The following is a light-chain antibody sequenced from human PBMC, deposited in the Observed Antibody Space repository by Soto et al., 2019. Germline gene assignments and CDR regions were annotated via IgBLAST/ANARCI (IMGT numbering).Light chain of an antibody. CDR1: QSVSSN. V-gene: IGKV3-15*01. CDR3: QHYNNWPRT. J-gene: IGKJ1*01. Sequence: EIVMTQSPATLSVSPGERATLSCRASQSVSSNLAWYQQKPGQAPRLLIYGASTRATGIPARFSDSRSGTEFTLTISSLQSEDFAVYYCQHYNNWPRTFGQGTKVEIK. CDR2: GAS.